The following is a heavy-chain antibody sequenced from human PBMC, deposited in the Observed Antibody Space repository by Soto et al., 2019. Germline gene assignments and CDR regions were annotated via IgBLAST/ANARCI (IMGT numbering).Heavy chain of an antibody. Sequence: ESGGGLVQPEGSLRLSCAASGFTFTNYAMGWVRQAPGKGLEWVSVVSSGGSTYYADSVTGRFTVSRDNSKNTLSLQMNSLRAEDTAVYYCAKRRGAGGHFDYWGQGALVTVSS. J-gene: IGHJ4*02. D-gene: IGHD2-15*01. CDR3: AKRRGAGGHFDY. CDR2: VSSGGST. V-gene: IGHV3-23*01. CDR1: GFTFTNYA.